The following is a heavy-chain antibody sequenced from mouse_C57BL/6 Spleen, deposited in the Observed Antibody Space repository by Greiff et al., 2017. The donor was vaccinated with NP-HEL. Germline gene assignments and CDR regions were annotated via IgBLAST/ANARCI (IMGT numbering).Heavy chain of an antibody. J-gene: IGHJ2*01. CDR2: ISSGGSYT. Sequence: EVMLVESGGDLVKPGGSLKLSCAASGFTFSSYGMSWVRQTPDKRLEWVATISSGGSYTYYPDSVKGRFTISRDNAKNTLYLQMSSLKSEDTAMYYCARHVTGTGYFDYWGQGTTLTVSS. CDR3: ARHVTGTGYFDY. CDR1: GFTFSSYG. D-gene: IGHD4-1*01. V-gene: IGHV5-6*01.